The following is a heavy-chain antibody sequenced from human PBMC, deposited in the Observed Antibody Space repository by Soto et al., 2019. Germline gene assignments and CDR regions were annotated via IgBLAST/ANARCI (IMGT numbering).Heavy chain of an antibody. CDR3: ARGHSTDCSNGVCSFFYNHEMDV. D-gene: IGHD2-8*01. V-gene: IGHV1-2*04. J-gene: IGHJ6*02. CDR2: INPRSGGT. Sequence: ASVKVSCKASGYSFTDYHIHWVRQAPGQGLEWLGRINPRSGGTSTAQKFQGWVTMTRDRSISTVYMELTRLRSDDTAVYFCARGHSTDCSNGVCSFFYNHEMDVWGQGTTVAVSS. CDR1: GYSFTDYH.